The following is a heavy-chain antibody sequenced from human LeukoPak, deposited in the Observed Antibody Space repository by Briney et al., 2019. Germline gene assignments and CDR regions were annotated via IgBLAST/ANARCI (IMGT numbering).Heavy chain of an antibody. CDR1: GGSISSGSYY. J-gene: IGHJ4*02. CDR3: ARDIMGTYYFDY. Sequence: PSETLSLTCTVSGGSISSGSYYWSWIRQPAGKGLEWIGRIYTSGSTNYNPSLKSRVTISVDTSKNQFSLKLSSVTAADTAVYYCARDIMGTYYFDYWGQGTLVTVSS. D-gene: IGHD7-27*01. V-gene: IGHV4-61*02. CDR2: IYTSGST.